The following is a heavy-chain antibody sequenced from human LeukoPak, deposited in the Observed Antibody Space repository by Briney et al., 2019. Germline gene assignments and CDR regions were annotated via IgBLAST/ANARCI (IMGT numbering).Heavy chain of an antibody. V-gene: IGHV1-18*01. CDR2: ISAYNGNT. CDR1: GYTFTSYG. J-gene: IGHJ5*02. Sequence: ASVKVSCKASGYTFTSYGISWVRQAPGQGLEWMGWISAYNGNTNYAQKLQGRVTMATDASTSTAYMELRSLRSDDTAVYYCAREYGSGSFDWFDPWGQGTLVTVSS. CDR3: AREYGSGSFDWFDP. D-gene: IGHD3-10*01.